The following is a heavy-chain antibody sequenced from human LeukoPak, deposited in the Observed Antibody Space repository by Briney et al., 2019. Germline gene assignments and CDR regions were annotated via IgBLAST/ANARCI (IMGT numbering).Heavy chain of an antibody. CDR3: AREMNTAMINLDA. Sequence: GGSLRLSCAASGFTFSQYWMSWVRQTPGKGLEWIAHISGGADTIEYTDPMKGRFTISRDNARNSLFLQMDSLRVEDTAIYYCAREMNTAMINLDAWGQGTPVTVSS. V-gene: IGHV3-11*01. J-gene: IGHJ5*02. D-gene: IGHD5-18*01. CDR2: ISGGADTI. CDR1: GFTFSQYW.